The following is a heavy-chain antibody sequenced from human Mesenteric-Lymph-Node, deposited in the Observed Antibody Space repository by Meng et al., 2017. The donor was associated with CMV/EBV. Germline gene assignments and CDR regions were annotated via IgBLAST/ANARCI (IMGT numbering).Heavy chain of an antibody. D-gene: IGHD6-6*01. CDR1: GGSFSGYY. CDR3: ASSIAARRGADY. J-gene: IGHJ4*02. CDR2: INHSGST. V-gene: IGHV4-34*01. Sequence: VQLQQLGAGLVKSSETPSRTCAVYGGSFSGYYWSWIRQPPGKGLEWIGEINHSGSTNYNPSLKSRVTISVDTSKNQFSLKLSSVTAADTAVYYCASSIAARRGADYWGQGTLVTVSS.